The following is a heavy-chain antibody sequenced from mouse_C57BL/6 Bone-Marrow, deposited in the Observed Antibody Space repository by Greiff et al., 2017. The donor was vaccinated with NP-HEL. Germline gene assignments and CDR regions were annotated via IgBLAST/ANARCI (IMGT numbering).Heavy chain of an antibody. Sequence: VQLQQSGPGLVQPSQRLSITCTVSGFSLTSYGVHWVRQSPGKGLEWLGVIWSGGSTDYNAAFISRLSISKDNSKSQVFFKMNSLQADDTAIYYCASLYGRGYFDYWGQGTTLTVSS. J-gene: IGHJ2*01. CDR3: ASLYGRGYFDY. CDR2: IWSGGST. D-gene: IGHD1-1*01. V-gene: IGHV2-2*01. CDR1: GFSLTSYG.